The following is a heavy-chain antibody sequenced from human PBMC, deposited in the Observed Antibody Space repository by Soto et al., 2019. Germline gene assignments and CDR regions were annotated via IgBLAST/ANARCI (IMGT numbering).Heavy chain of an antibody. D-gene: IGHD3-10*01. J-gene: IGHJ6*02. V-gene: IGHV6-1*01. CDR2: TYYKSKWNN. CDR1: GDSVSSNSAG. Sequence: SPTLSLTCVISGDSVSSNSAGWNWIRQSPSRGLEWLGRTYYKSKWNNDYALSVKSRITINPDTSKNQFSLHLYSVTPEDTAVYYCTGITWFRGMDVWGPGTPVTVSS. CDR3: TGITWFRGMDV.